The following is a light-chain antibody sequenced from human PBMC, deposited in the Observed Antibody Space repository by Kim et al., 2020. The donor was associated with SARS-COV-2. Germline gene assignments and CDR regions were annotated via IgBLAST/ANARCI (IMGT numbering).Light chain of an antibody. CDR2: QDS. CDR3: QAWDSSTSVV. Sequence: SYELTQPPSVSVSPGQTASITCSGDKLGDKYACWYQQKPGQSPVLVIYQDSKRPSGIPERFSGSNSGNTATLTISGTQGMDEADYYCQAWDSSTSVVFGGGTQLTVL. CDR1: KLGDKY. V-gene: IGLV3-1*01. J-gene: IGLJ2*01.